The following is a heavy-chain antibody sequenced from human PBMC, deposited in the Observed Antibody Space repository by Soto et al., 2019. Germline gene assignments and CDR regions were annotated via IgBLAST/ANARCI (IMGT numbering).Heavy chain of an antibody. J-gene: IGHJ4*02. D-gene: IGHD1-26*01. CDR3: ARRWGAAFDY. CDR2: IYYSGST. Sequence: QVQLQESGPGLVKPSETLSLTCTVSGGSISSYYWSWIRQPPGKGLEWIGYIYYSGSTNYNPSLXGXAXIXLDTSNNQFSLKLSSVTAADTAVYYCARRWGAAFDYWGQGTLVTVSS. CDR1: GGSISSYY. V-gene: IGHV4-59*08.